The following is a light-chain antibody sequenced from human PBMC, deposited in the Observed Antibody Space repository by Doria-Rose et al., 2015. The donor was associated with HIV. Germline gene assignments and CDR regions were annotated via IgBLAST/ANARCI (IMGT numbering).Light chain of an antibody. CDR2: DGS. CDR3: HQYGTSWT. J-gene: IGKJ1*01. CDR1: QSFSSTY. Sequence: EIVMTQSPGTLSLSPGERATLSCRASQSFSSTYLAWYQQKPGQAHSHLIYDGSTRATGIPDRFSASGSGTDFTLTINRLEPGDFALYYCHQYGTSWTFGQGTEVEI. V-gene: IGKV3-20*01.